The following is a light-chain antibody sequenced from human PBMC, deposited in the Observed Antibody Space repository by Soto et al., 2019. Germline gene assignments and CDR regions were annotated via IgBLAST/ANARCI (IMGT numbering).Light chain of an antibody. Sequence: DIQMTQSPSTLSAFVGDRVTITCRASQSIGRWLAWYQQKPGKAPNLLIYDASSLESGVPSRFSGSGSGTESTLTIRSLKPDDFATYYCQQYNSYWTFGQGTKVDIK. CDR3: QQYNSYWT. CDR1: QSIGRW. J-gene: IGKJ1*01. CDR2: DAS. V-gene: IGKV1-5*01.